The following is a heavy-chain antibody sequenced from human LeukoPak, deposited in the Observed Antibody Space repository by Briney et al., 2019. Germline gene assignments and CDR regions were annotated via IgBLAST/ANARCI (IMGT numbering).Heavy chain of an antibody. D-gene: IGHD6-19*01. Sequence: GGSLRLSCAASGFTFEEHGMSWVRQAPGKGLEWVSGINWNGGSTGYGESAKGRFTISRDNAKNYLYLQMNSLRADDTALYYCAGGDSSGWYFDYWGQGILVTVSS. J-gene: IGHJ4*02. V-gene: IGHV3-20*04. CDR3: AGGDSSGWYFDY. CDR2: INWNGGST. CDR1: GFTFEEHG.